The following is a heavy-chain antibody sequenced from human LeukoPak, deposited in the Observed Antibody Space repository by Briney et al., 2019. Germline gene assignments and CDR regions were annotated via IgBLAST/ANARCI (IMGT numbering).Heavy chain of an antibody. J-gene: IGHJ6*03. CDR3: ARAQSGITIFGVDDYYYYMDV. Sequence: PSETLSLTCTVSGGSISSYYWSWIRQPPGKGLEWIGYIYYSGSTYYNPSLKSRVTISVDTSKNQFSLKLSSVTAADTAVYYCARAQSGITIFGVDDYYYYMDVWGKGTTVTVSS. CDR2: IYYSGST. D-gene: IGHD3-3*01. V-gene: IGHV4-59*08. CDR1: GGSISSYY.